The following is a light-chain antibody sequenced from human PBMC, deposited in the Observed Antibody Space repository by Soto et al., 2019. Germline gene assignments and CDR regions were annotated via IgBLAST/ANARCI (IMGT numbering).Light chain of an antibody. J-gene: IGKJ2*01. CDR2: DAS. CDR1: QSISTW. V-gene: IGKV1-5*01. CDR3: QQYNSYTT. Sequence: DIQMTQSPSTLSASVGDRVTITCRASQSISTWLAWYQQKPGKAPKLLIYDASSLQSGVPSRFSGHGSGTDFTLTISSLQPDDFANYYCQQYNSYTTFGQGTKVDI.